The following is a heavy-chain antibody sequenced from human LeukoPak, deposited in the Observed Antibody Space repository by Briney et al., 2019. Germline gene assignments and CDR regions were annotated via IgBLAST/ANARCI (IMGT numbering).Heavy chain of an antibody. V-gene: IGHV1-8*01. CDR2: MNPNSGNT. Sequence: ASVKVSCKASGYTITSYDINWVRQATGQGLEWMGWMNPNSGNTGYAQKFQGRVTMTRNTSISTAYMELSSLRSEDTAVYYCASRRADFWSGYYNPPDAFDIWGQGTMVTVSS. J-gene: IGHJ3*02. CDR1: GYTITSYD. D-gene: IGHD3-3*01. CDR3: ASRRADFWSGYYNPPDAFDI.